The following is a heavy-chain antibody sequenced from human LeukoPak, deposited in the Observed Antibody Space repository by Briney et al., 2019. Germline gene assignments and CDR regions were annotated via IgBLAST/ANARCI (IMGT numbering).Heavy chain of an antibody. CDR1: DYSINSGYY. D-gene: IGHD5-12*01. Sequence: SETLSLTCSVSDYSINSGYYWGWIRQPPGKGLEWIGSIYQSGHTYYNPSLKSRVTISVDTSKNQFSLELNSVIAADTAVYYSARQVATKGAWAFDIWGQGTLVTVSS. CDR3: ARQVATKGAWAFDI. J-gene: IGHJ3*02. V-gene: IGHV4-38-2*02. CDR2: IYQSGHT.